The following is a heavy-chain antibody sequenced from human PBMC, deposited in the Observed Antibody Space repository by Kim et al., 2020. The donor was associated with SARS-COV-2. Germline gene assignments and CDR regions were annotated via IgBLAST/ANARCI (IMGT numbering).Heavy chain of an antibody. Sequence: GGSLRLSCVASGFTFSSYWMHWVRQAPGKGLVWVSRINSDGSRISYADSVKGRFTISRDNAKNTLYLQMNSLRAEDTAVYYCARGHLGELSSNDYWGQGTLVTVSS. D-gene: IGHD3-16*02. CDR2: INSDGSRI. CDR1: GFTFSSYW. J-gene: IGHJ4*02. V-gene: IGHV3-74*01. CDR3: ARGHLGELSSNDY.